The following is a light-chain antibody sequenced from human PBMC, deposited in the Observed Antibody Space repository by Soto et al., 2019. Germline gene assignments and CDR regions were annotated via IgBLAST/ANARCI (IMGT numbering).Light chain of an antibody. V-gene: IGKV3-20*01. Sequence: EIVLTQAPGTLSLSPGERATLSCRASQSVSSSYLAWYQQKPGQAPRLLIYGASSRATGIPDRFSGSGSGTDFTLTISRLEPEVLAVYYCQQYGSFPLTFGQGIRLEIK. J-gene: IGKJ5*01. CDR2: GAS. CDR1: QSVSSSY. CDR3: QQYGSFPLT.